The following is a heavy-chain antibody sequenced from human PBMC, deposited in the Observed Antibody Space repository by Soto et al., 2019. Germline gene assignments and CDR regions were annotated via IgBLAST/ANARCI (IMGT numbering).Heavy chain of an antibody. CDR3: ARGGLALPFSGSPCFDP. CDR2: ISDSGHYI. J-gene: IGHJ5*02. CDR1: GFNFSTYG. V-gene: IGHV3-21*01. D-gene: IGHD3-10*01. Sequence: GGSLRLSCAASGFNFSTYGMIWLRQAPGKGLEWLSSISDSGHYIYYADSVRGRFTISRDNAKNSLFLHMNSLRGEDTAVYYCARGGLALPFSGSPCFDPWGHGTLVTVSS.